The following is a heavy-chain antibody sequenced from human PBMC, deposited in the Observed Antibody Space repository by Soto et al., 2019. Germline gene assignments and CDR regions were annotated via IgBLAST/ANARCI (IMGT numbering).Heavy chain of an antibody. CDR2: ISSSGSAT. Sequence: EVQLVESGGGLVQPGGSLRLSCATSGFTFSSFGINWVRQAPGKGLEWVSYISSSGSATYYADSVKGRFTISRDNAENSLFLQMSSLSVDDTAVYYCAKEEGSSSYFDYWGQGTLVTVSS. J-gene: IGHJ4*02. D-gene: IGHD6-6*01. CDR3: AKEEGSSSYFDY. V-gene: IGHV3-48*03. CDR1: GFTFSSFG.